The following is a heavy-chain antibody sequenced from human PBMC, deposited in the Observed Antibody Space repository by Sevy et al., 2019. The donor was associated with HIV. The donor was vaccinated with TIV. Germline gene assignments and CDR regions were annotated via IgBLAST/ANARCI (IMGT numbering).Heavy chain of an antibody. CDR1: GVTFSKYW. CDR3: ARDDGNYYFHY. D-gene: IGHD1-7*01. Sequence: GGSLRLSCAASGVTFSKYWMGWVRQAPGKGLEWVANIKQDAGQKYYVDSVKGRFTISRENAKNSLYLQMNSLRAEDTAVYFCARDDGNYYFHYWGQGTLVTVSS. V-gene: IGHV3-7*01. J-gene: IGHJ4*02. CDR2: IKQDAGQK.